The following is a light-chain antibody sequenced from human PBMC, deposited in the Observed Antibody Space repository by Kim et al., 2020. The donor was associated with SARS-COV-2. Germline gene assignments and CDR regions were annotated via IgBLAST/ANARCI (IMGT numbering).Light chain of an antibody. CDR3: QEKNDWPLT. CDR2: GAS. V-gene: IGKV3-15*01. CDR1: QSVRSK. Sequence: EIVMTQSQATLSVSPGERVALSCRASQSVRSKLAWYQQKAGQVPRLLIYGASTRATDIPARFSGSGSGTEFALTISSLQSEDFAVYYCQEKNDWPLTLCGGTKVCIK. J-gene: IGKJ4*01.